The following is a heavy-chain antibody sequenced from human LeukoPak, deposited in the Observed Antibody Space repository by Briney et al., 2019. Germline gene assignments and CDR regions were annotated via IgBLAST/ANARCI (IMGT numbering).Heavy chain of an antibody. D-gene: IGHD3/OR15-3a*01. CDR1: GFTFSSYS. CDR3: ARVRRALDAFDI. J-gene: IGHJ3*02. V-gene: IGHV3-21*01. Sequence: GGSLRLSCAASGFTFSSYSMNWVRQAPGKGLEWVSSISSSSSYIYYADSVKGRFTISRDNAKNSLYLQMNSLRAEDTAVYYCARVRRALDAFDIWGQGTMVTVSP. CDR2: ISSSSSYI.